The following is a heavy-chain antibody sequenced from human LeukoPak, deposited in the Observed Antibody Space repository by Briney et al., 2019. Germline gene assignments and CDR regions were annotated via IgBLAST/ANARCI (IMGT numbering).Heavy chain of an antibody. CDR2: IWHDGNNK. V-gene: IGHV3-33*06. Sequence: PGGSLRLSCAASGFTFSNYGMHWVRQAPGKGLEWVAVIWHDGNNKYYADSVKGRFTISRDNSKNTLYLQMNSLRAEDTAVYYCENNFDYWGQGTLVTVSS. CDR1: GFTFSNYG. J-gene: IGHJ4*02. CDR3: ENNFDY.